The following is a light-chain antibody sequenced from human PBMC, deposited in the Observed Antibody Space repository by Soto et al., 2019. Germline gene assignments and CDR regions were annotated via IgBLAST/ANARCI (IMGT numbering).Light chain of an antibody. J-gene: IGLJ2*01. CDR3: QSYDSSLSGSL. V-gene: IGLV1-40*01. CDR2: NNN. CDR1: SSNIGAGYD. Sequence: QSALTQPPSVSGAPGQRVTISCTGSSSNIGAGYDVHWYQQLPGTAPKLLIYNNNNRPSGVPDRFSGSKSGTSASLAITGLQAEDEADYYCQSYDSSLSGSLFGGGTKVTVL.